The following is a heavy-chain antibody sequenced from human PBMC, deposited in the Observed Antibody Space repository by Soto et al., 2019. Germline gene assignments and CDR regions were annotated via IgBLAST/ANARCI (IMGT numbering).Heavy chain of an antibody. CDR2: FSVSGGNI. V-gene: IGHV3-23*01. D-gene: IGHD1-7*01. Sequence: PGGSLRLSCVASGFTFSTHAMSWVRQSPGKGLEWVSTFSVSGGNIYYAESVKGRLTISRDDSKNTLYLQMNSLRVEDTAVYYCAKDPPWTVGTLAMDVWGQGTTAAVSS. CDR1: GFTFSTHA. J-gene: IGHJ6*02. CDR3: AKDPPWTVGTLAMDV.